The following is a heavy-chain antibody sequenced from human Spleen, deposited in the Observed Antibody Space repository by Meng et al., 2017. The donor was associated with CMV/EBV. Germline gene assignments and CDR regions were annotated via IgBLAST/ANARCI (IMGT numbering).Heavy chain of an antibody. CDR3: AREAYSSTWGYVMDV. Sequence: GESLKISCAVSGFTVSSNYISWVRQAPGKGLEWVSVIYSGGSTYYADSVKGRFAVSRDNSKNTLYLQMNSLRAEDTAVYYCAREAYSSTWGYVMDVWGQGTTVTVSS. J-gene: IGHJ6*02. CDR1: GFTVSSNY. V-gene: IGHV3-66*01. D-gene: IGHD6-13*01. CDR2: IYSGGST.